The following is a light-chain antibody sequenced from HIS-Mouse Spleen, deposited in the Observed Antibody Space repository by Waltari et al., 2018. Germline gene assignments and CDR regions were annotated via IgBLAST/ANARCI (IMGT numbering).Light chain of an antibody. CDR3: CSYAGSYTGV. Sequence: QSALTQPRSVSGSPGQPVTISCTGTSSDVGGFNYVSWYQQHPGKAPKLMIYDVSKRPSGVPDLFSGAKSGNTASLTISGLQADDEADYYCCSYAGSYTGVFGTGTKVTVL. CDR2: DVS. V-gene: IGLV2-11*01. J-gene: IGLJ1*01. CDR1: SSDVGGFNY.